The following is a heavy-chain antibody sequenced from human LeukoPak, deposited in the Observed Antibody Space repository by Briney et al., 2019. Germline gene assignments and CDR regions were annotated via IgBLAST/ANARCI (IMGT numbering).Heavy chain of an antibody. CDR1: GASVSSASY. CDR3: ARSRAFNSGAFDP. CDR2: IYNGVNT. Sequence: SETLSLTCTVSGASVSSASYWTWIRQPPGKGVEWIAHIYNGVNTNYNPSLKSRVTISVDTSKNQLSLRLNSVTAADTAVYYCARSRAFNSGAFDPWGQGSLVTVSS. D-gene: IGHD1-26*01. J-gene: IGHJ5*02. V-gene: IGHV4-61*01.